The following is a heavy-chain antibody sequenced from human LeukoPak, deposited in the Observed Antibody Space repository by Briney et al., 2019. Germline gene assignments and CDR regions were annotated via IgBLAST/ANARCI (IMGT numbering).Heavy chain of an antibody. V-gene: IGHV4-34*01. CDR1: GGSFSTYY. CDR3: ASRLESYRVDY. CDR2: INLSGST. J-gene: IGHJ4*02. D-gene: IGHD3-10*01. Sequence: SETLPLTCAVSGGSFSTYYWSWIRQPPGKGLEWLGEINLSGSTNYNPSLKSRVTISVDTSTNQFSLKLNSVTAADTAVYYCASRLESYRVDYWGQGTLVTVSS.